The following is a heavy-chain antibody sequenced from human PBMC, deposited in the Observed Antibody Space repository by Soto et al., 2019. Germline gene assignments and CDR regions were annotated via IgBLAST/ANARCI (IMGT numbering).Heavy chain of an antibody. CDR3: ARGPIVGAIDY. CDR1: GYTFTGYY. CDR2: INPNSGGT. D-gene: IGHD1-26*01. Sequence: ASVKVSCKASGYTFTGYYMHWVRQAPGQGLEWMGWINPNSGGTNNAQKLQGRVTMNRDTSISTAYMELSRLRSDDTAVYYCARGPIVGAIDYWGQGTLVTVSS. J-gene: IGHJ4*02. V-gene: IGHV1-2*02.